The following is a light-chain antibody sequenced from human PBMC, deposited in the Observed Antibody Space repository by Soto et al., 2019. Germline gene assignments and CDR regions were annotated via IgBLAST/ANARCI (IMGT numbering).Light chain of an antibody. CDR1: SSNIGAPYD. CDR3: QSYDSSLSGSV. V-gene: IGLV1-40*01. J-gene: IGLJ3*02. Sequence: QSVLRQPPSVSGAPGQRVTISCTGSSSNIGAPYDVHWYQQVPGTAPKLLIYDNNNRPSGVPDRFSGSKSGTSASLAITGLQAEDEADYYCQSYDSSLSGSVFGGGTKLTVL. CDR2: DNN.